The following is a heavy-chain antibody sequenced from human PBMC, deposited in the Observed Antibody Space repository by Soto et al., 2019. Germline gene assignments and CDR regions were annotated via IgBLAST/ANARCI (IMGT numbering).Heavy chain of an antibody. CDR3: ARDLHSSSVGV. V-gene: IGHV3-33*01. CDR2: IWYDGSNK. D-gene: IGHD6-6*01. J-gene: IGHJ6*02. CDR1: GFTFSSYG. Sequence: GGSLRLSCAASGFTFSSYGMHWVRQAPGKGLEWVAVIWYDGSNKYYADSVKGRFTISRDNSKNTLYLQMNSLRAEDTAVYYCARDLHSSSVGVWGQGTTVTVSS.